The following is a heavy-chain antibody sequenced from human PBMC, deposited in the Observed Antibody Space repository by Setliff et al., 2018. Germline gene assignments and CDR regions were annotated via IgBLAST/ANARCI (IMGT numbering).Heavy chain of an antibody. CDR3: ARDQGRDYHYYYYMDV. D-gene: IGHD3-10*01. Sequence: PSETLSLTCTVSGGSISSHYWSWIRQPPGKGLEWIVYIYYSGSTNYNPSLKSRVTISVDTSKNQFSLKLSSVTAADTAVYYCARDQGRDYHYYYYMDVWGKGTTVTVSS. CDR1: GGSISSHY. J-gene: IGHJ6*03. CDR2: IYYSGST. V-gene: IGHV4-59*11.